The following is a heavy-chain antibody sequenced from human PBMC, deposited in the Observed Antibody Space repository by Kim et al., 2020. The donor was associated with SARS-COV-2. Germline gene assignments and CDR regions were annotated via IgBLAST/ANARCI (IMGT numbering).Heavy chain of an antibody. CDR1: EFTFSNYW. D-gene: IGHD4-4*01. CDR3: ARELKIDPSSQRQYDALDM. Sequence: GGSLRLSCAASEFTFSNYWMHWVRQMPGQGLEWVSRIKSDGSSKDYADSVKGRFRITRDNAWHKMYLEMNGLRVEDTAVYYCARELKIDPSSQRQYDALDMWGQGTMVTVSS. V-gene: IGHV3-74*01. J-gene: IGHJ3*02. CDR2: IKSDGSSK.